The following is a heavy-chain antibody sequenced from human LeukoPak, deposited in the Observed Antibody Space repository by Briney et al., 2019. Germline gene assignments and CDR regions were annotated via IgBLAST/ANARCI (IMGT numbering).Heavy chain of an antibody. D-gene: IGHD6-13*01. V-gene: IGHV3-21*01. J-gene: IGHJ4*02. CDR2: ISSSSSYI. CDR1: GYTFSSYS. Sequence: GGSLRLSCAASGYTFSSYSMNWVRQAPGKGLEGVSSISSSSSYIYYADSAKRRFTISTANAKNSLYLQMNSLRAEDTAVYYCARGDSSSWHFDYWGQGTLVTVSS. CDR3: ARGDSSSWHFDY.